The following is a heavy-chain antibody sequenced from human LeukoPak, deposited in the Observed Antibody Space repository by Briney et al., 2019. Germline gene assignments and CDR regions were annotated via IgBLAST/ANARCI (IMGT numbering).Heavy chain of an antibody. D-gene: IGHD4-17*01. CDR1: GFTFSNYA. V-gene: IGHV3-23*01. CDR2: IRSGGGRT. J-gene: IGHJ3*02. Sequence: GGSLRLSCAASGFTFSNYAMIRVRQAPGRGLEWVSAIRSGGGRTLYADSVKGRFTISRDNSKNTLFLQMNNMRAEDTAVYYCARDPNGDYVGAFEMWGPGTKVTVS. CDR3: ARDPNGDYVGAFEM.